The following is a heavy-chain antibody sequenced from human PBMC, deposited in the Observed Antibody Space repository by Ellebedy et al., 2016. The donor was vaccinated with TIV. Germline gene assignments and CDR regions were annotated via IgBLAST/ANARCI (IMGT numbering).Heavy chain of an antibody. J-gene: IGHJ5*02. CDR1: GFSFRSYW. Sequence: GESLKISCAASGFSFRSYWMSWVRQAPGKGLEWVANIYQDGSDQYYADSVKGRFTISSDNANKSLFLQMNSLRVDDTAVYYCARRGSYGDYAVQVNSWFDTWGQGTLVSVSS. V-gene: IGHV3-7*01. D-gene: IGHD4-17*01. CDR2: IYQDGSDQ. CDR3: ARRGSYGDYAVQVNSWFDT.